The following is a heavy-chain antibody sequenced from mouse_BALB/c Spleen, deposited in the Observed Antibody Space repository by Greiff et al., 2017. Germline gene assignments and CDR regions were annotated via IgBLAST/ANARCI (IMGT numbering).Heavy chain of an antibody. Sequence: VKLMESGAELAKPGASVKMSCKASGYTFTSYWMHWVKQRPGQGLEWIGYINPSTGYTEYNQKFKDKATLTADKSSSTAYMQLSSLTSEDSAVYYCARRGYDYDWFAYWGQGTLVTVSA. V-gene: IGHV1-7*01. CDR3: ARRGYDYDWFAY. J-gene: IGHJ3*01. D-gene: IGHD2-4*01. CDR2: INPSTGYT. CDR1: GYTFTSYW.